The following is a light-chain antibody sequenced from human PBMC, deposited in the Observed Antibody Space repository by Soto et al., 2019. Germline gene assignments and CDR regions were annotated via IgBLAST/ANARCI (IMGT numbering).Light chain of an antibody. Sequence: TQSPVTLSVSPGESVTLSCRANQSVGTDVAWYQQTPGQAPRLVVYAASTRATDVPARFSGSGSGTEFTLTISSLRSEDFVMYYCQQYNNWPPLTFGGGTRVDI. J-gene: IGKJ4*01. CDR2: AAS. CDR3: QQYNNWPPLT. CDR1: QSVGTD. V-gene: IGKV3-15*01.